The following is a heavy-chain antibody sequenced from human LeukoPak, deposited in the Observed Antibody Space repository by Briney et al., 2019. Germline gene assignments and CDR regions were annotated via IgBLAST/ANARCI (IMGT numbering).Heavy chain of an antibody. CDR1: GFTFSSYE. CDR3: AKDGGRERGGSFDY. Sequence: PGGSLRLSCAASGFTFSSYEMNWVRQAPGKGLEWVSYISSSSSTIYYADSVKGRFTISRDNAKNSLYLQMNSLRAEDTAIYYCAKDGGRERGGSFDYWGQGTLVTVSS. D-gene: IGHD3-16*01. CDR2: ISSSSSTI. J-gene: IGHJ4*02. V-gene: IGHV3-48*03.